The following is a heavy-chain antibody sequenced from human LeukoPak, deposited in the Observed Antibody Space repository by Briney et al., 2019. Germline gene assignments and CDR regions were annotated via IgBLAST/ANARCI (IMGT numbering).Heavy chain of an antibody. J-gene: IGHJ3*02. CDR2: IYSGGST. Sequence: GGSLRLSCAASGFTVSSNYMSWVHQAPGKGLEWVSVIYSGGSTYYADSVKGRFTISRDNSKNTLYLQMNSLRAEDTAVYYCAREDTAMSFDIWGQGTMVTVSS. D-gene: IGHD5-18*01. CDR1: GFTVSSNY. V-gene: IGHV3-66*01. CDR3: AREDTAMSFDI.